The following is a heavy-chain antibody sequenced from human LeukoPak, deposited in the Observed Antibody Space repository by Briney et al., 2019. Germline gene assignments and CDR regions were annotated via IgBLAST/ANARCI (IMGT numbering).Heavy chain of an antibody. D-gene: IGHD3-10*01. J-gene: IGHJ4*02. CDR3: ARKAATRSIDY. CDR2: IYHSGST. Sequence: SETLSLTCAVSGYSISSGYYWGWIRQSPGKGLEWIGSIYHSGSTYYNPSLKSRVTISVDTSKNHFSLRLSSVTAADTAVYYCARKAATRSIDYWGQGTLVTVSS. V-gene: IGHV4-38-2*01. CDR1: GYSISSGYY.